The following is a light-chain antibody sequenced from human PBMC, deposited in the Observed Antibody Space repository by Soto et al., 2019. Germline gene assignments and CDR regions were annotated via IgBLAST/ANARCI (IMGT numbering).Light chain of an antibody. V-gene: IGKV3-20*01. Sequence: EIVLTQSPGPPSLSPGEKATLSCRASQSVSSSYLAWYQQKPGQAPRLLIYGASSRATGIPDRFSGSGSGTDFTLTISRLEPEDFAVYYCQQYGSSPETFGQGTKV. J-gene: IGKJ1*01. CDR3: QQYGSSPET. CDR2: GAS. CDR1: QSVSSSY.